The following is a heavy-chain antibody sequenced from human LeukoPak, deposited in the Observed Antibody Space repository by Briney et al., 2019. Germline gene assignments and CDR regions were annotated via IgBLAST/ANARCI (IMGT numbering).Heavy chain of an antibody. CDR2: ISAYNGNT. CDR1: GYTFTSYG. J-gene: IGHJ5*02. V-gene: IGHV1-18*01. Sequence: PGASVKVSCKASGYTFTSYGISWVRQAPGQGLEWMGWISAYNGNTNYAQKLQGRVTMTTDTSTSTAYMELRSLRSDDTAVYYCARVNRRVLWFGEPSGGDWFDPWGQGTLVTVSS. D-gene: IGHD3-10*01. CDR3: ARVNRRVLWFGEPSGGDWFDP.